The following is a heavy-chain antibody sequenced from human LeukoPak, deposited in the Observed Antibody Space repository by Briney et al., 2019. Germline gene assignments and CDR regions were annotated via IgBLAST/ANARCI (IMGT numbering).Heavy chain of an antibody. CDR1: GFTFSDYY. Sequence: GGSLRLSCAASGFTFSDYYMSWIRQAPGKGLEWVSYISGSTIYYADSVKGRFTISRDNAKNSLYLQMNSLRAEDTAVYYCARDRGKWPHDAFDIWGQGTMVTVSS. CDR3: ARDRGKWPHDAFDI. CDR2: ISGSTI. D-gene: IGHD5-12*01. J-gene: IGHJ3*02. V-gene: IGHV3-11*04.